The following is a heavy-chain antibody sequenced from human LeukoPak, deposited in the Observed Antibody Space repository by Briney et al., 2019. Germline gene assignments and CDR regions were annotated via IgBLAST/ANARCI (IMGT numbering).Heavy chain of an antibody. J-gene: IGHJ4*02. V-gene: IGHV3-30*18. D-gene: IGHD6-19*01. Sequence: PGRSLRLSCAASGFTFSSYGMHWVRQAPGKGLEWVAVISYDGSNKYYADSVKGRFTISRDNSKNTLYLQMNSLRAEDTAVYYCAKESTAYSSGWDPALDYWGQGTLVTVSA. CDR3: AKESTAYSSGWDPALDY. CDR2: ISYDGSNK. CDR1: GFTFSSYG.